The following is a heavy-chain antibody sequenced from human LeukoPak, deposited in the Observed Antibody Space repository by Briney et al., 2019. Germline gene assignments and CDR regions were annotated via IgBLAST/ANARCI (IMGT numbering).Heavy chain of an antibody. CDR2: IIPIFGTA. CDR3: ARGIINGDGYNSIYFDY. CDR1: GGTFSRNA. D-gene: IGHD5-24*01. Sequence: ASVKVSCKASGGTFSRNAISWVRQAPGQGLEWMGGIIPIFGTANYAQKFQGRVTITADKSTSTAYMELSSLRSEDTAVYYCARGIINGDGYNSIYFDYWGQGTLVTVSS. J-gene: IGHJ4*02. V-gene: IGHV1-69*06.